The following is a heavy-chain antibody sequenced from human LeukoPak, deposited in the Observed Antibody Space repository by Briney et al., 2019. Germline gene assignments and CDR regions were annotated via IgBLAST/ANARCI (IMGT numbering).Heavy chain of an antibody. CDR1: GGSFSGYY. CDR2: INHSGST. V-gene: IGHV4-34*01. Sequence: SETLSLTCAVYGGSFSGYYWSWIRQPPGKGLEWIGEINHSGSTNYNPSLKSRVTISVDTSKNQFSLKLSSVTAADTAVYYCASQPPEQQLVLYWGQGTLVTVSS. CDR3: ASQPPEQQLVLY. D-gene: IGHD6-13*01. J-gene: IGHJ4*02.